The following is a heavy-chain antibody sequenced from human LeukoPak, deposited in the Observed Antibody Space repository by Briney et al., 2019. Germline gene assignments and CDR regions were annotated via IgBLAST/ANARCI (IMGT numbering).Heavy chain of an antibody. Sequence: SETLSLTCAVYGGSFSGYYWSWIRQPPGKGLEWIGEINHSGSTNYNPSLKSRVTISVDTSKNQFSLKLSSVTAADTAVYYCARRVRYCSSTSCLLYFDYWGQGTLVTVSS. CDR2: INHSGST. D-gene: IGHD2-2*01. CDR1: GGSFSGYY. CDR3: ARRVRYCSSTSCLLYFDY. J-gene: IGHJ4*02. V-gene: IGHV4-34*01.